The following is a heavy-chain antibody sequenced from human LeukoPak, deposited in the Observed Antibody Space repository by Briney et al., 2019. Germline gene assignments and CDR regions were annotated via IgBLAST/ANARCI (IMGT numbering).Heavy chain of an antibody. CDR2: VYPDDFDT. V-gene: IGHV5-51*01. CDR3: ARLPWYPHTYFDY. CDR1: GYRFSDSW. D-gene: IGHD6-13*01. Sequence: GESLKISXTASGYRFSDSWIGWVRQKPGKGLEWMGIVYPDDFDTRYSPSFQGQVTISADKSISTAYLQWSSLKASDTAMYYCARLPWYPHTYFDYWGQGTLVTVSS. J-gene: IGHJ4*02.